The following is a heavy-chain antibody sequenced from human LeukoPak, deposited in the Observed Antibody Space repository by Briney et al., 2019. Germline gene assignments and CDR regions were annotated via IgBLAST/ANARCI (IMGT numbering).Heavy chain of an antibody. CDR1: GGSISSYY. D-gene: IGHD3-22*01. CDR3: ARVPPKSSGRKLDY. Sequence: SETLSLTCTVSGGSISSYYWSWIRQPPGKGLEWIGYIYYSGSTNYNPSLKSRVTISVDTSKNQFSLKLSSVTAADTAVYYCARVPPKSSGRKLDYWGQGTLVTVSS. CDR2: IYYSGST. J-gene: IGHJ4*02. V-gene: IGHV4-59*12.